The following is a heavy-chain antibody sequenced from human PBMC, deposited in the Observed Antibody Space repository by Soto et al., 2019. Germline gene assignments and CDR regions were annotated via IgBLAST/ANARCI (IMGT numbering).Heavy chain of an antibody. CDR2: MNPNSGNT. Sequence: VASVKVSCKASGYTFTSYDINWVRQATGQGLEWMGWMNPNSGNTGYAQKFQGRVTMTRNTSISTAYMELSSLRSEDTAVYYCARSPGHYDFWSGYYGGYYYYGMDVWGQGTTVTVSS. D-gene: IGHD3-3*01. CDR1: GYTFTSYD. V-gene: IGHV1-8*01. J-gene: IGHJ6*02. CDR3: ARSPGHYDFWSGYYGGYYYYGMDV.